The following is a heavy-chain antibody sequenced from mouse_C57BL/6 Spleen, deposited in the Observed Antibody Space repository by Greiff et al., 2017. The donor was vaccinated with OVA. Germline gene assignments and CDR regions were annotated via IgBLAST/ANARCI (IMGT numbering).Heavy chain of an antibody. CDR1: GYAFSSSW. CDR3: ARSNDGYYENWYFDV. Sequence: VQGVESGPELVKPGASVKISCKASGYAFSSSWMNWVKQRPGKGLEWIGRIYPGDGDTNYNGKFKGKATLTADKSSSTAYMQLSSLTSEDSAVYFCARSNDGYYENWYFDVWGTGTTVTVSS. V-gene: IGHV1-82*01. CDR2: IYPGDGDT. J-gene: IGHJ1*03. D-gene: IGHD2-3*01.